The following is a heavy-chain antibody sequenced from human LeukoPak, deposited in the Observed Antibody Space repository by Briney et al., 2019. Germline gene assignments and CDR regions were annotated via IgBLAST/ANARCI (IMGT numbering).Heavy chain of an antibody. Sequence: PGRSLRLPCAASGFTFDDYAMHWVRQAPGKGLEWVSGISWNSGSIGYADSVKGRFTISRGNAKNSLYLQMNSLRAEDTALYYCAKGYDFWSGYIDYWGQGTLVTVSS. CDR1: GFTFDDYA. CDR2: ISWNSGSI. CDR3: AKGYDFWSGYIDY. D-gene: IGHD3-3*01. J-gene: IGHJ4*02. V-gene: IGHV3-9*01.